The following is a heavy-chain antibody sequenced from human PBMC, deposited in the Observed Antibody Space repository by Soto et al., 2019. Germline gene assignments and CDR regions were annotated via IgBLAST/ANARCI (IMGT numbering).Heavy chain of an antibody. CDR2: IIPIFGTA. CDR1: GGTFSSYA. CDR3: ARDRVEYSYGSGPFGY. J-gene: IGHJ4*02. Sequence: SVKVSCKASGGTFSSYAISWVRQAPGQGLEWMGGIIPIFGTANYAQKFQGRVTITADESTSTAYMELSSLRSEDTAVYYCARDRVEYSYGSGPFGYWGQGTLVTVSS. D-gene: IGHD5-18*01. V-gene: IGHV1-69*13.